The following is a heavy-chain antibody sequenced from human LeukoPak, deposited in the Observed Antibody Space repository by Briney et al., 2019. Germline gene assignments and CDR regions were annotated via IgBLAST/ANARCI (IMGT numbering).Heavy chain of an antibody. V-gene: IGHV3-30*03. J-gene: IGHJ5*02. CDR3: ARAAIASNWFDP. D-gene: IGHD3-3*02. Sequence: GGSLRLSCAASGFTFSSYGMHWVRQAPGKGLEWVAVISYDGSNKYYADSVKGRFTISRDNSKNTLYLQMNSLRAEDTAVYYCARAAIASNWFDPWGQGTLVTVSS. CDR1: GFTFSSYG. CDR2: ISYDGSNK.